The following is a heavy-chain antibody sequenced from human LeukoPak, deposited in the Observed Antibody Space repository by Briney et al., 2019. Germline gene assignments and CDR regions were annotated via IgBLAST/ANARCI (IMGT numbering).Heavy chain of an antibody. CDR2: ISHSAHGI. D-gene: IGHD3-10*01. Sequence: PGGSLRLSCTASGFTFSDYAMNWIRQAPGKELEWVSTISHSAHGIFYTDSVKGRFTISRDNSNNTVYLQMNSLRAEDTALYYCAREEERFASWGYFKYWGQGALVTVSS. CDR3: AREEERFASWGYFKY. J-gene: IGHJ4*02. CDR1: GFTFSDYA. V-gene: IGHV3-23*01.